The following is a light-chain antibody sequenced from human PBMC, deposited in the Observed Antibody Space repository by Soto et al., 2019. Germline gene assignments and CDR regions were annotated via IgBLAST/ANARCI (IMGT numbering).Light chain of an antibody. V-gene: IGKV3-15*01. Sequence: EIVMTQSPATQYLSAGARPSLCRXXSQSVRSNLAWYKQKPGQAPRLLIYGASTRATGIPARFSGSGSGTEFTLTISSLQSEDFAVYYCQQYNNWPSITFGQGTRLEIK. J-gene: IGKJ5*01. CDR2: GAS. CDR1: QSVRSN. CDR3: QQYNNWPSIT.